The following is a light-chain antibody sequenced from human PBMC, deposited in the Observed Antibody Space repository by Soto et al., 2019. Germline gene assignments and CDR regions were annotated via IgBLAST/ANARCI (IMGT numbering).Light chain of an antibody. V-gene: IGLV2-11*01. CDR2: DVS. Sequence: QSALTQPRSVSGSPGQSVTISCTGTSSDVGGYNYVSWYQHHPGKAPKLMIYDVSQRPSGVPARFSGSKSGNTASLTISGLQAEDEADYSCCSYAGSYLVFGGGTKLTVL. CDR1: SSDVGGYNY. J-gene: IGLJ2*01. CDR3: CSYAGSYLV.